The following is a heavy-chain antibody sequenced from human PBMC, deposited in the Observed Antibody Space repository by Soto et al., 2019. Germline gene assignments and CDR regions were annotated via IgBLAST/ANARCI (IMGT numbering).Heavy chain of an antibody. Sequence: LSLTCSVSGGSVNSGGYSWSWIRQPPGKGLEWIGFISPSGSPAYNPSLKSRVTISVDRSNNQISLELSSVTAADTAVYYCAKGVLAWGPGTLVTVSS. V-gene: IGHV4-30-2*01. CDR1: GGSVNSGGYS. J-gene: IGHJ5*02. D-gene: IGHD2-8*01. CDR3: AKGVLA. CDR2: ISPSGSP.